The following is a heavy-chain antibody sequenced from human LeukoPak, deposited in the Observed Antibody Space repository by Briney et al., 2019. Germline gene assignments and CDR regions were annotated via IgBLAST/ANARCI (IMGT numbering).Heavy chain of an antibody. D-gene: IGHD5/OR15-5a*01. J-gene: IGHJ4*02. V-gene: IGHV4-4*02. CDR3: ARRVYGTSQYY. CDR1: GDSISSDIW. Sequence: SETLSLTCAVSGDSISSDIWWNWVRQPPGKGLEWIGEIHHSGGINYNPSLKSRVTISLDKSKNQFSLELNSVTAADTALYYCARRVYGTSQYYWGQGTLVTVSS. CDR2: IHHSGGI.